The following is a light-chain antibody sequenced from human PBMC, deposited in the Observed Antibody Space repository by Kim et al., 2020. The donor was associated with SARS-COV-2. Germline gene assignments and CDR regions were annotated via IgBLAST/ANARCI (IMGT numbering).Light chain of an antibody. CDR2: DAS. Sequence: EILLTQSPGTLSLSPGERATLSCSASQSVTGNYLAWYQQRPGQAPRLLIYDASSRATGIPDRFSGSGSGTDFTLTISRLEPEDFAVYYCQQYGASPLSTFGQGTKLEI. CDR3: QQYGASPLST. V-gene: IGKV3-20*01. CDR1: QSVTGNY. J-gene: IGKJ2*01.